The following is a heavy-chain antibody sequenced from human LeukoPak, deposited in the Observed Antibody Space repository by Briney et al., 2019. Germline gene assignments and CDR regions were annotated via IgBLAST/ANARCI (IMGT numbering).Heavy chain of an antibody. CDR1: GGSISNY. CDR2: IHSGGST. D-gene: IGHD1-26*01. CDR3: ARENTGSYREFDY. Sequence: PSETLSLTCTVSGGSISNYWSWIRQPAGKGLEWIGRIHSGGSTNYNPSLKSRVTMSVDSSNNQFSLKLSSVTAADTAVFYCARENTGSYREFDYWGQGTLVTVSS. V-gene: IGHV4-4*07. J-gene: IGHJ4*02.